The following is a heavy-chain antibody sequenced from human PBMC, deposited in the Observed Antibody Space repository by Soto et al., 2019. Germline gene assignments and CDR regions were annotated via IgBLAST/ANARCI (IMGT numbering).Heavy chain of an antibody. CDR1: GFSFSTFT. V-gene: IGHV3-21*01. CDR2: IDTSSTYI. CDR3: ARETGSYNWNDGLMDV. J-gene: IGHJ6*02. D-gene: IGHD1-20*01. Sequence: PGGSLRLSCAASGFSFSTFTMNWVRQAPGKGLEWASSIDTSSTYIYYADSVTGRFTISRDNAKKSVYLQMHSLRAEDTAVYYCARETGSYNWNDGLMDVWSQGTTVTVSS.